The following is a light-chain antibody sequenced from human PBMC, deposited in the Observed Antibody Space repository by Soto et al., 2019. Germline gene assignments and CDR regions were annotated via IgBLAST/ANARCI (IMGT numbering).Light chain of an antibody. CDR1: SSNIRINY. J-gene: IGLJ1*01. V-gene: IGLV1-47*02. CDR2: TND. CDR3: AVWDDSLSAYV. Sequence: QSVLTQPPSASGTPGQRVTISCSGSSSNIRINYVYWYQQRPGTAPKLLIYTNDQRPSGVPDRFSGSKSGTSASLAISGLRSEDEGDYYCAVWDDSLSAYVFGTGTKVTV.